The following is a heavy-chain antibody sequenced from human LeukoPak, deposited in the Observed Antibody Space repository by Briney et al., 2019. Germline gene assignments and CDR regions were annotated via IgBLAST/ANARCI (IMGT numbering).Heavy chain of an antibody. CDR1: GFTFSNYG. J-gene: IGHJ4*02. CDR2: ISGSADST. D-gene: IGHD3-22*01. Sequence: GGSLRLSCAASGFTFSNYGMSWVRQAPGKGLEWVSSISGSADSTKYADSVEGRSTISRDNSKNTLYLQMNSLRAEDTAVYYCARVGDDSSGYADYWGQGTLVTVSS. CDR3: ARVGDDSSGYADY. V-gene: IGHV3-23*01.